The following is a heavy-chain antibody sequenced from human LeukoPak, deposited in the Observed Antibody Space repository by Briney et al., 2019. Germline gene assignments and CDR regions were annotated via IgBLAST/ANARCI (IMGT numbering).Heavy chain of an antibody. J-gene: IGHJ4*02. CDR1: GFTFSSYG. D-gene: IGHD3-22*01. CDR2: ISYDGSNK. CDR3: AKPMGVDYYDSSGYYQRAFDY. Sequence: GGSLRLSCAASGFTFSSYGMHWVRQAPGKGLEWVAVISYDGSNKYYADSVKGRFTISRDNSKNTLYLQMNSLRAEDTAVYYCAKPMGVDYYDSSGYYQRAFDYWGQGTLVTVSS. V-gene: IGHV3-30*18.